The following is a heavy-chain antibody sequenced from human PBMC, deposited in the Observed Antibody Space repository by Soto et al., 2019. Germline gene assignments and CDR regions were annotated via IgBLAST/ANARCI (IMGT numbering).Heavy chain of an antibody. V-gene: IGHV3-66*01. CDR2: VHYGNT. CDR3: ATGTDIAKIHH. CDR1: GFTVSDNY. Sequence: EVQLVESGGALVRPGGSLRLSCAASGFTVSDNYMSWVRQAPGKGLEWVSFVHYGNTYYADSVKGRFTISRDNSKNTVSLQMNSLRAEDTALYYCATGTDIAKIHHWGQGTLVTVSS. D-gene: IGHD1-1*01. J-gene: IGHJ1*01.